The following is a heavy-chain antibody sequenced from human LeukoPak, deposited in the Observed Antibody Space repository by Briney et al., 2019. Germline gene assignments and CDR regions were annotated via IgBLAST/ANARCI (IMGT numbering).Heavy chain of an antibody. D-gene: IGHD5-18*01. V-gene: IGHV1-8*01. CDR3: ARGGYSYGPIYYYYYYYMDV. J-gene: IGHJ6*03. CDR1: GYTFTSYD. CDR2: MNPNSGNT. Sequence: GASVKVSCKPSGYTFTSYDINWVRQATGQGLEWMGWMNPNSGNTGYAQKFQGRVTMTRNTSISTAYMELSSLRSEDTAVYYCARGGYSYGPIYYYYYYYMDVWGKGTTVTVSS.